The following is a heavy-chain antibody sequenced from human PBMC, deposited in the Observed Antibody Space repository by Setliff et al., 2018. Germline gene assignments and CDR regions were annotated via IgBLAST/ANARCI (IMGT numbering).Heavy chain of an antibody. V-gene: IGHV3-7*01. CDR3: AREKMATNYYYYMDV. J-gene: IGHJ6*03. Sequence: GESLKISCAASGFTFSSYWMSWARQAPGKGLEWVANIKQDGSEKYYVDSVKGRFTISRDNAKNSLYLQMNSLRAEDTAVYYCAREKMATNYYYYMDVWGKGTTVTVSS. D-gene: IGHD5-12*01. CDR1: GFTFSSYW. CDR2: IKQDGSEK.